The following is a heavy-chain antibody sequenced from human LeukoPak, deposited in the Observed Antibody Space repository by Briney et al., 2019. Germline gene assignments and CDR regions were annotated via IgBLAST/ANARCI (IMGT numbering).Heavy chain of an antibody. V-gene: IGHV4-39*01. CDR2: VYYSGIT. J-gene: IGHJ4*02. CDR3: ASLNNWGWGFLDS. Sequence: NPSETLSLTCTVSGGSINTNSYYWGWIRQPPGKGLEWIGSVYYSGITYYKSSLKSRLTISVDTSKNQFSLKLSSVTAADTALHYCASLNNWGWGFLDSWGQGSLVTVSS. D-gene: IGHD7-27*01. CDR1: GGSINTNSYY.